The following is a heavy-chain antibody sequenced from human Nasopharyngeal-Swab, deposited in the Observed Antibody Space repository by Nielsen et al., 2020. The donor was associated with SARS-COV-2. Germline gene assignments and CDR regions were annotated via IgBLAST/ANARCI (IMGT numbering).Heavy chain of an antibody. Sequence: GSLRLSCTVSGGSISSSSYYWGWIRQPPGKGLEWIGSIYYSGSPYYNPSLKSRVTISVDTSKNQFSLKLSPVTAADTAVYYCARERGRGGIWNYYYYYMDVWGKGTTVTVSS. D-gene: IGHD3-10*01. J-gene: IGHJ6*03. CDR2: IYYSGSP. CDR3: ARERGRGGIWNYYYYYMDV. V-gene: IGHV4-39*07. CDR1: GGSISSSSYY.